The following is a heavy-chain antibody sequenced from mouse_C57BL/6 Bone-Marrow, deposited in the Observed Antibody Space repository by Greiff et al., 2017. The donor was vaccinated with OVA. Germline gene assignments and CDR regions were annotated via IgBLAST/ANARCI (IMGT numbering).Heavy chain of an antibody. CDR3: ARISTVVYWYFDV. Sequence: EVQLQQSVAELVRPGASVKLSCTASGYNIKNTYMHWVKQRPEQGLEWIGRIDPANGNTKYAPKFQGKATITADKSSNTAYLQLSSLTSEDAAIYYCARISTVVYWYFDVWGTGTTVTVSS. CDR1: GYNIKNTY. D-gene: IGHD1-1*01. CDR2: IDPANGNT. V-gene: IGHV14-3*01. J-gene: IGHJ1*03.